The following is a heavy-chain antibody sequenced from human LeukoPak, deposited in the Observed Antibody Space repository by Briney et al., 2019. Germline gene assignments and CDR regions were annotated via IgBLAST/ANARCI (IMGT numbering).Heavy chain of an antibody. CDR3: AKTFGHTVHYGMDV. Sequence: SGGSLRLSCAASGFTFSSYGMHWVRQAPGKGLEWVAVISYDGSNKYYADSVKGRFTISRDNSKNALYLQMNSLRAEDTAVYYCAKTFGHTVHYGMDVWGQGTTVTVSS. D-gene: IGHD2-2*02. V-gene: IGHV3-30*18. CDR2: ISYDGSNK. J-gene: IGHJ6*02. CDR1: GFTFSSYG.